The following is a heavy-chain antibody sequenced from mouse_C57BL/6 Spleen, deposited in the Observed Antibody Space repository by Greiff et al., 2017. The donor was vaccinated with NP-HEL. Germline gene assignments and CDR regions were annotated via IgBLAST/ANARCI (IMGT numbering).Heavy chain of an antibody. Sequence: DVMLVESGGGLVKPGGSLKLSCAASGFTFSDYGMHWVRQAPEKGLEWVAYISSGSGTIYYADAVKGRFTISRDNAKNTLFLQMTSLRSEDTAMYYCARENNAMDYWGQGTSVTVSS. CDR3: ARENNAMDY. CDR2: ISSGSGTI. V-gene: IGHV5-17*01. CDR1: GFTFSDYG. J-gene: IGHJ4*01.